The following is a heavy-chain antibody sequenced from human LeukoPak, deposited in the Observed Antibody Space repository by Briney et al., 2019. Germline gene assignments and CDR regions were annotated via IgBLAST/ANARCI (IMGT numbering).Heavy chain of an antibody. CDR2: IYYSGST. J-gene: IGHJ4*02. CDR1: GGSISGYY. Sequence: PSETVSLTCTVSGGSISGYYWTWIRQPPGKGLEWIGYIYYSGSTNYNPSLKSRVTISVDTSKNQFSLKLTSVTAADTAVYYCARVSSGTLLDYWGQGTLVTVSS. CDR3: ARVSSGTLLDY. V-gene: IGHV4-59*01.